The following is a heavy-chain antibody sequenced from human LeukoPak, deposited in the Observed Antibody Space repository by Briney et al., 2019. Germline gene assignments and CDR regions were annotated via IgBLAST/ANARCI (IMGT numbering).Heavy chain of an antibody. D-gene: IGHD1-1*01. Sequence: GGSLRLSCAASGFTFSSYAMHWVRQAPGKGLEWVAVISYDGSNKYYADSVKGRFTISRDNSKNTLYLQMNSLRAEDTAVYYCTTALYDWNDVNYWGQGTLVTVSS. CDR2: ISYDGSNK. CDR1: GFTFSSYA. J-gene: IGHJ4*02. V-gene: IGHV3-30*14. CDR3: TTALYDWNDVNY.